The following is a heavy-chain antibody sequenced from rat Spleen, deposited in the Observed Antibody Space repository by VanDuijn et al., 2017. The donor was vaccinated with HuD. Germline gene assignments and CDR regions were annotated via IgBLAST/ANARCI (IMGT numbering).Heavy chain of an antibody. D-gene: IGHD1-1*01. CDR2: IRTKPNNYAT. CDR1: GFAFSTAA. CDR3: TAALDSGDL. J-gene: IGHJ1*01. Sequence: VQVVESGGGLVQPKESLKISCAASGFAFSTAAMYWVRQAPGKGLEWVARIRTKPNNYATYYADSVKGRFTISRDDSKSMVYLQMDNLKTEDTAMYYCTAALDSGDLWGPGTMVTVSS. V-gene: IGHV10-5*01.